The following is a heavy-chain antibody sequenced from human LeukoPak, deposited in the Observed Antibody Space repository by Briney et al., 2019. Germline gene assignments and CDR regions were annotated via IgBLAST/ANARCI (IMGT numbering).Heavy chain of an antibody. J-gene: IGHJ3*02. CDR3: ASYTIFGVDINAFDI. D-gene: IGHD3-3*01. V-gene: IGHV4-30-4*08. Sequence: SETLSLTCTVSGGSISSGDYYWSWIRQPPGKGLEWIGYIYYSGSTYYNPSLKSRVTISVDTSKNQFSLKLSSVTAADTAVYYCASYTIFGVDINAFDIWGQGTMVTVSS. CDR2: IYYSGST. CDR1: GGSISSGDYY.